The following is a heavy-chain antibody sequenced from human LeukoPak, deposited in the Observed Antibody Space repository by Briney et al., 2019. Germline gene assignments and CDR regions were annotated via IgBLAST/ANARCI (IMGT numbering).Heavy chain of an antibody. CDR1: GFTFSIYA. CDR2: ISGSGGST. CDR3: AKEALVGVL. Sequence: PGGSLRLSCAASGFTFSIYAMSCVRHAPGKGLECVSAISGSGGSTYYADSVKGRFTISRDNSKNTLYLQMNSLRAEDRAVYYCAKEALVGVLWGQGTLVTVSS. V-gene: IGHV3-23*01. D-gene: IGHD3-10*01. J-gene: IGHJ4*02.